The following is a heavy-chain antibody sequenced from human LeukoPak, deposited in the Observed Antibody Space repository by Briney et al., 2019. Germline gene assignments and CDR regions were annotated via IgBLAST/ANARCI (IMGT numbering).Heavy chain of an antibody. D-gene: IGHD3-3*01. CDR3: AKAFTGFWSHYLFDY. CDR1: GGSISSSSYY. CDR2: ISGTGGST. J-gene: IGHJ4*02. Sequence: ETLSLTCTVSGGSISSSSYYWGWIRQPPGKGLEWVSSISGTGGSTYYADSLKGRITISRDNSKNTLFLRMSSLRAADTAVYYCAKAFTGFWSHYLFDYWGQGILVTVSS. V-gene: IGHV3-23*01.